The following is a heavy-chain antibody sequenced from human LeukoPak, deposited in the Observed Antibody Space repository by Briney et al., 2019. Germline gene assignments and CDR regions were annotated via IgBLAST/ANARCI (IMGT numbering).Heavy chain of an antibody. CDR2: ISSNGGST. Sequence: GGSLRLSCAASAFTFSSYAMHWVRQAPGKGLEYVSAISSNGGSTYYADSVKGRFTISRDNSKNTLYLQMSSLRAEDTAVYYCVKDPRWGDYVHGDYWGQGTLVTVSS. D-gene: IGHD4-17*01. CDR3: VKDPRWGDYVHGDY. V-gene: IGHV3-64D*06. CDR1: AFTFSSYA. J-gene: IGHJ4*02.